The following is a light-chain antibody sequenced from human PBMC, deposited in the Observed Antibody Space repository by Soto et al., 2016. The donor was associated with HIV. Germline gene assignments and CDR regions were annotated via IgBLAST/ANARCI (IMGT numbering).Light chain of an antibody. V-gene: IGKV1-9*01. CDR2: AAS. CDR1: QGISNF. J-gene: IGKJ3*01. CDR3: QQLNSYPPA. Sequence: DSQLTQSPSFLSASVGDRVTITCRASQGISNFLAWYRQKPRKAPELLIYAASTLQRGVPSRFSGSGSGTEFTLTINSLQPEDFATYYCQQLNSYPPAFGPGTKVDIK.